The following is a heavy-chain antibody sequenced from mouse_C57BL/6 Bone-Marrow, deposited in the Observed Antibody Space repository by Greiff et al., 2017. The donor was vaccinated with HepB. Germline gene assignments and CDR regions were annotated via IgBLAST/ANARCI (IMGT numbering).Heavy chain of an antibody. CDR1: GYTFTSYW. J-gene: IGHJ2*01. D-gene: IGHD1-1*01. Sequence: VQLQQPGAELVMPGASVKLSCKASGYTFTSYWMHWVKQRPGQGLEWIGEIDPSDSYTNYNQKFKGKSTLTVDKSSSTAYMQLSSLTSEDSAVYYCARTVSFDYWGQGTTLTVSS. V-gene: IGHV1-69*01. CDR2: IDPSDSYT. CDR3: ARTVSFDY.